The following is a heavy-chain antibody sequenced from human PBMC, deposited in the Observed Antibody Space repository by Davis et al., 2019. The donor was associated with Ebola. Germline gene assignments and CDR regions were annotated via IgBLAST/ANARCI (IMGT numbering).Heavy chain of an antibody. D-gene: IGHD5-24*01. Sequence: HSQTLSLTCAISGDSVSNSGAAWNWIRLSPSRGLEWLGRTYYNSECYFDYAPSVRSRIIITSDTSTNQFSLQLSSVTPEDTAVYYCARGWLKRGLPYWGQGTLVTVSS. V-gene: IGHV6-1*01. CDR1: GDSVSNSGAA. J-gene: IGHJ4*02. CDR3: ARGWLKRGLPY. CDR2: TYYNSECYF.